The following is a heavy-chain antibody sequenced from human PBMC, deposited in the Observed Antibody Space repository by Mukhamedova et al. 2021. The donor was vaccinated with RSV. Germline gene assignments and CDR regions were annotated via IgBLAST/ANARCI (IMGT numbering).Heavy chain of an antibody. CDR3: VRIPNGANYPNWFDL. D-gene: IGHD4/OR15-4a*01. V-gene: IGHV3-21*01. Sequence: SYIYYAHSVRGRFIISRDNAKNSLYLQMNSLRAEDTAVYYCVRIPNGANYPNWFDLWGQGTLVTVSS. J-gene: IGHJ5*02. CDR2: SYI.